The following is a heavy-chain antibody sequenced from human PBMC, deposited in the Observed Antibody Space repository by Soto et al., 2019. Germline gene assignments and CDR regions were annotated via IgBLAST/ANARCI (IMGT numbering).Heavy chain of an antibody. V-gene: IGHV3-48*01. J-gene: IGHJ4*02. CDR3: ARHTQGIFWSRYYRDY. Sequence: EVQLVESGGGLVQPGGSLRLSCAASGFTFSSYSMNWVRQAPGKGLEWVSYISSSSSTIYYADSVKGRFTISRDKAKNSPYRQMKSPRCEDTAVYYCARHTQGIFWSRYYRDYWGQGPLVTVSS. D-gene: IGHD3-3*01. CDR2: ISSSSSTI. CDR1: GFTFSSYS.